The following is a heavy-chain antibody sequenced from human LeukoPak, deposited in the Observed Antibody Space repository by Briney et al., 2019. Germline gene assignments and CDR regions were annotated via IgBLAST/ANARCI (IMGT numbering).Heavy chain of an antibody. CDR3: ARDRGGGHMDV. V-gene: IGHV3-13*01. J-gene: IGHJ6*03. Sequence: GGPLRLSCAASGFTFTTYDMHWVRQATGKGLEWVSAIGTTGDTYYPGSVKGRFTISRENAKNSLYLQMNSLRAGDTAVYYCARDRGGGHMDVWGKGTTVTISS. CDR2: IGTTGDT. CDR1: GFTFTTYD. D-gene: IGHD2-15*01.